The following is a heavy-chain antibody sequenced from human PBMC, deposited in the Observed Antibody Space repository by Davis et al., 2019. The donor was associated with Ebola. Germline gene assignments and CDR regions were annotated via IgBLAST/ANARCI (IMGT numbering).Heavy chain of an antibody. V-gene: IGHV1-2*04. CDR2: INPNSGGT. D-gene: IGHD3-3*01. CDR3: ARTWGGDRFLGYYYGMDV. J-gene: IGHJ6*02. Sequence: ASVKVSCKASGYTFTGYYMHWVRQAPGQGLEWMGWINPNSGGTNYAQKFQGWVTMTTDTSTSTAYMELRSLRSDDTAVYYCARTWGGDRFLGYYYGMDVWGQGTTVTVSS. CDR1: GYTFTGYY.